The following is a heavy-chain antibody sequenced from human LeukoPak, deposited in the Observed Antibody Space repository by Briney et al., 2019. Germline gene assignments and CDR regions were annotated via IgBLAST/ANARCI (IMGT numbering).Heavy chain of an antibody. V-gene: IGHV3-30-3*01. CDR3: ARDFSAVDGY. D-gene: IGHD6-19*01. Sequence: GGSLRLSCAASGFTFSSYAMHWVRQAPGKGLEWVALISYDGGNKYYADSVKGQFTISRDNSKNTLYLQMNSLRTEDTAVYYCARDFSAVDGYWGQGTLVTVSS. CDR2: ISYDGGNK. J-gene: IGHJ4*02. CDR1: GFTFSSYA.